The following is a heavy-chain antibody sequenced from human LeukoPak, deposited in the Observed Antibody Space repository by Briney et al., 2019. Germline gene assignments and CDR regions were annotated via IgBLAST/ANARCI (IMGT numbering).Heavy chain of an antibody. CDR2: IIPIFGTA. V-gene: IGHV1-69*05. CDR3: ARDLYGDYDY. CDR1: GGTFSSYA. Sequence: ASVKVSCKASGGTFSSYAIRWVRQAPGQGLEWMGRIIPIFGTANYAQKFQGRVTITTDESTSTAYMELSSLRSEDTAVYYCARDLYGDYDYWGQGTLVTVSS. J-gene: IGHJ4*02. D-gene: IGHD4-17*01.